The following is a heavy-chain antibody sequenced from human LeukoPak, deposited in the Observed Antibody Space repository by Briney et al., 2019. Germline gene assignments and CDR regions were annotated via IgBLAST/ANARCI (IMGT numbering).Heavy chain of an antibody. CDR1: GFTFSSYW. J-gene: IGHJ3*02. CDR2: IKQDGSEK. Sequence: PGGSLRLSCAASGFTFSSYWMSWVRQAPGKGLEWVANIKQDGSEKYYVDSVKGRFTISRDNAKNSLYLQMNSLRAEDTAVYYCARLATPYYDRDAFGIWGQGTMVTVSS. CDR3: ARLATPYYDRDAFGI. D-gene: IGHD3-3*01. V-gene: IGHV3-7*01.